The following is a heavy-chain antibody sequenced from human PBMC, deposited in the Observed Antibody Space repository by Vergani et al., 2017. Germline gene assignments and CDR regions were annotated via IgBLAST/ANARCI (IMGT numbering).Heavy chain of an antibody. V-gene: IGHV1-69*13. CDR1: GGTFSSNS. CDR2: IITIFGTT. Sequence: QGQLSQSGAEVKKPGSSVKVSCKASGGTFSSNSISWVRQAPGQGLEWMGRIITIFGTTSYAQKFQGRVTILADESTSTAYMELSCLRSEDPAVYYCARSSGYYSYYFDFWGQGPLVTVSS. D-gene: IGHD3-22*01. J-gene: IGHJ4*02. CDR3: ARSSGYYSYYFDF.